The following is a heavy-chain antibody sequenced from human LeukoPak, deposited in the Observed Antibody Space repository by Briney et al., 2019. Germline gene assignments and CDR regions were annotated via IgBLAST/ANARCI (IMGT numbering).Heavy chain of an antibody. D-gene: IGHD2-15*01. V-gene: IGHV1-69*06. CDR3: TRECSYCSGVSCHSSWFDP. CDR1: EGTFSSYA. Sequence: SVKVSCKASEGTFSSYAISWVRQAPGQGLEWMGGFIPIFGTANYAQKFQGRVTITADKSTSTAYMELSSLRSEDTAVYYCTRECSYCSGVSCHSSWFDPWGQGTLVTVSS. J-gene: IGHJ5*02. CDR2: FIPIFGTA.